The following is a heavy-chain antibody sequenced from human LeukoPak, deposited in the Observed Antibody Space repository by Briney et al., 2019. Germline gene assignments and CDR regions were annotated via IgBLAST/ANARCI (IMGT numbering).Heavy chain of an antibody. D-gene: IGHD3-10*01. CDR1: GYTFTGYY. Sequence: GASVKVSCKASGYTFTGYYMHWVRQAPGQGPEWMGWINPNSGGTNYAQKFQGRVTMTRDTSISTAYMELSRLRSDDTAVYYCARDPSRYYYGSGSYFDPWGQGTLVTVSS. J-gene: IGHJ5*02. CDR3: ARDPSRYYYGSGSYFDP. CDR2: INPNSGGT. V-gene: IGHV1-2*02.